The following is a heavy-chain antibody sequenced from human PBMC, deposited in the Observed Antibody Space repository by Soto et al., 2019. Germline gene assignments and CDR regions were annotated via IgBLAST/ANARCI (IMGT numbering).Heavy chain of an antibody. CDR2: MNANSGNT. Sequence: ASVKVSCKASGYTFTSYDINWVRQATGQGLEWMGWMNANSGNTGYVQKFQGRVTMTRDTSITTAYMELSSLRSEDTAVYYCVSMCHHTVWGQGTVGTVS. D-gene: IGHD2-2*02. J-gene: IGHJ3*01. CDR3: VSMCHHTV. CDR1: GYTFTSYD. V-gene: IGHV1-8*01.